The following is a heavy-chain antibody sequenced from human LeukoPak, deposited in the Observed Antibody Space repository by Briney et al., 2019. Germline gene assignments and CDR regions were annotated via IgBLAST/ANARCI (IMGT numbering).Heavy chain of an antibody. V-gene: IGHV3-30*02. J-gene: IGHJ6*03. Sequence: EGSLRLSCAASGFTFSSYGMHWVRQAPGKGLEWVAFIRYDGSNKYYADSVKGRFTISRDNSKNTLYLQMNSLRAEDTAVYYCARDNSPVYYYYYYYMDVWGKGTTVTVSS. D-gene: IGHD4-23*01. CDR3: ARDNSPVYYYYYYYMDV. CDR1: GFTFSSYG. CDR2: IRYDGSNK.